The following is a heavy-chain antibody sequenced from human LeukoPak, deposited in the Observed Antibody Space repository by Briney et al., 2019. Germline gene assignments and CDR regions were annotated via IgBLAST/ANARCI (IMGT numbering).Heavy chain of an antibody. J-gene: IGHJ5*02. Sequence: ASETLSLTCAVYGGSFSGYYWSWIRQPPGEGLEWIGEINHSGSTNYNPSLKSRVTISVDTSKNQFSLKLSSVTAADTAVYYCASCSGSCNWFDPWGQGTLVTVSS. CDR2: INHSGST. CDR1: GGSFSGYY. V-gene: IGHV4-34*01. CDR3: ASCSGSCNWFDP. D-gene: IGHD2-15*01.